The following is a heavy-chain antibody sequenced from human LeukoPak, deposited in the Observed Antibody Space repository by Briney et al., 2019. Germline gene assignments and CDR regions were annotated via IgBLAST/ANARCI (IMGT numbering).Heavy chain of an antibody. CDR2: ISPYTGYA. D-gene: IGHD3-10*01. CDR3: AGDTTTMVRGVSDY. J-gene: IGHJ4*02. V-gene: IGHV1-18*01. Sequence: ASVKVSCKASGYIFTSYDISWVRQAPGQGLEWMGWISPYTGYAEYAQKFQGRVTMTTDTSTTTAYMELRSLRSDDTALYYCAGDTTTMVRGVSDYWGQGTLVTVSS. CDR1: GYIFTSYD.